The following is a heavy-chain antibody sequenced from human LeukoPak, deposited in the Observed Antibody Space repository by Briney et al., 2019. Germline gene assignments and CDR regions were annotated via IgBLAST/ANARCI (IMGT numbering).Heavy chain of an antibody. CDR1: GGSISPYF. Sequence: SETLSLTCTGSGGSISPYFWSWIRQPPGKGLEWIGYIAYTGSTDYNPSLKSRVTISVDTSKNQFSMQLTSVTAADTDVYYCARDDYRGVTNFDPWGQGTLVTVSS. V-gene: IGHV4-59*01. D-gene: IGHD3-10*01. CDR2: IAYTGST. CDR3: ARDDYRGVTNFDP. J-gene: IGHJ5*02.